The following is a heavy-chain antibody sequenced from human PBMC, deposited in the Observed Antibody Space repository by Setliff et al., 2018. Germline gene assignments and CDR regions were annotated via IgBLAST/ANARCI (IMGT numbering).Heavy chain of an antibody. CDR3: ARVRPCGADCSTGVGGPFDFDF. J-gene: IGHJ4*02. Sequence: ASVKVSCKTSGYSFTNYGINWVRQAPGQGLEWMGWISCYNGDRRYAQSLQGRVTVTTDTSTNTVYMELRSLRSDDTALYYCARVRPCGADCSTGVGGPFDFDFWGQGTLVTVSS. V-gene: IGHV1-18*01. CDR1: GYSFTNYG. D-gene: IGHD2-21*02. CDR2: ISCYNGDR.